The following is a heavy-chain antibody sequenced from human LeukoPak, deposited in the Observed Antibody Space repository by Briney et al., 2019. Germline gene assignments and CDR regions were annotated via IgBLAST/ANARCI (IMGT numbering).Heavy chain of an antibody. Sequence: GASVKVSCKASGYTFTSYGISWVRQAPGQGLERMGWISAYNGNTNYAQKLQGRVTMTTDTSTSTAYMELRSLRSDDTAVYYCARVSIVVVPAAIRPRDYWGQGTLVTVSS. CDR3: ARVSIVVVPAAIRPRDY. CDR2: ISAYNGNT. CDR1: GYTFTSYG. J-gene: IGHJ4*02. D-gene: IGHD2-2*01. V-gene: IGHV1-18*01.